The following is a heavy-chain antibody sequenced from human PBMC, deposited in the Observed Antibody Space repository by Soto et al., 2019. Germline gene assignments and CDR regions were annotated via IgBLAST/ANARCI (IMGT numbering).Heavy chain of an antibody. CDR2: IYSSGNT. CDR1: GDSICGNF. CDR3: ARETRRGSHYPPFDP. D-gene: IGHD2-15*01. V-gene: IGHV4-4*07. Sequence: SETLSLTCTVSGDSICGNFWSWIRQPAGKGLEWIGRIYSSGNTSYNPSLQGRVTMSLDTSKNQFFLKLSSVTAADTGVYYCARETRRGSHYPPFDPLGHGTQVTVS. J-gene: IGHJ5*02.